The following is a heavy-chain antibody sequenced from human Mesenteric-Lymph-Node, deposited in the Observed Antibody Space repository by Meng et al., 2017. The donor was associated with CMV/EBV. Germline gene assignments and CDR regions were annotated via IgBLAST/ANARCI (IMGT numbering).Heavy chain of an antibody. CDR3: ARTLRSEPY. D-gene: IGHD3-16*01. CDR1: GYTFTGYY. J-gene: IGHJ4*02. CDR2: INPNSGDT. V-gene: IGHV1-2*02. Sequence: KVSCKASGYTFTGYYIHWVRQAPGQGLEWMEWINPNSGDTNYAQKFQGRVSMTRDTSITTAYMELSSLRSDDSAIFYCARTLRSEPYWGQGTLVTVSS.